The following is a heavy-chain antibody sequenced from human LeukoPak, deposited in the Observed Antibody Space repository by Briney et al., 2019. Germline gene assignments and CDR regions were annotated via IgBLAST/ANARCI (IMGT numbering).Heavy chain of an antibody. CDR2: IYPGDSAT. D-gene: IGHD3-3*01. CDR3: ARGEGYYDFWSGYYTGGSYDY. Sequence: GESLKFSCKASGYSFTSYWIGWVRQMPGKGLEWMGIIYPGDSATRYSPSFQGQVTISADKSISTAYLQWSSLKASDTAMYYCARGEGYYDFWSGYYTGGSYDYWGQGTLVTVSS. CDR1: GYSFTSYW. V-gene: IGHV5-51*03. J-gene: IGHJ4*02.